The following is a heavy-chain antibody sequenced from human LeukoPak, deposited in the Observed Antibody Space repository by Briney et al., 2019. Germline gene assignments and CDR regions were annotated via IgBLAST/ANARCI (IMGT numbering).Heavy chain of an antibody. D-gene: IGHD5-18*01. Sequence: GGSLRLSCAASGFTFSSYAMSWVRQAPGKGLEWVSAISGSGGSTYYADSVKGRFIISRDNSKNTLYLQMNSLRAEDTAVYYCARGPISLVQLWSRIDYWGQGTLVTVSS. CDR1: GFTFSSYA. CDR3: ARGPISLVQLWSRIDY. J-gene: IGHJ4*02. CDR2: ISGSGGST. V-gene: IGHV3-23*01.